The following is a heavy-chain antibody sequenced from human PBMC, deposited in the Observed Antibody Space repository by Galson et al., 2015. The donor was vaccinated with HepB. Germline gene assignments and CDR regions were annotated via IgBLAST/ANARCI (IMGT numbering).Heavy chain of an antibody. Sequence: LRLSCAASGFSLNKFAMHWVRQSPIKGLEWVALISYDGGNDYYSDSVKGRLTISRDNSKNTLYLQMNNLRTEDTAMYYCVRGGVHYFDWLPEVVTSFDYWGQGTLVTFSS. CDR3: VRGGVHYFDWLPEVVTSFDY. CDR2: ISYDGGND. V-gene: IGHV3-30-3*01. CDR1: GFSLNKFA. D-gene: IGHD3-9*01. J-gene: IGHJ4*02.